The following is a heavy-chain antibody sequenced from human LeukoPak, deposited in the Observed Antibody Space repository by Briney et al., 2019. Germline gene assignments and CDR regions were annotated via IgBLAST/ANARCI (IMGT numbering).Heavy chain of an antibody. V-gene: IGHV4-34*01. D-gene: IGHD3-10*01. J-gene: IGHJ4*02. CDR3: ARHRASTYYGSGSYPGYFDY. CDR2: INHSGST. CDR1: GGSFSGYD. Sequence: SETLSLTCAVYGGSFSGYDWSWIRQPPGKGLEWIGEINHSGSTNYNPSLKSRVTISVDTSKNQFSLKLSSVTAADTAVYYCARHRASTYYGSGSYPGYFDYWGQGTLVTVSS.